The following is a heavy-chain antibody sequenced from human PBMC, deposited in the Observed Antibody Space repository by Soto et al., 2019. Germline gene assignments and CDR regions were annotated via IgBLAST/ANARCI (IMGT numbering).Heavy chain of an antibody. J-gene: IGHJ5*02. CDR1: GYTFTSYG. CDR2: ISAYNGNT. V-gene: IGHV1-18*01. D-gene: IGHD3-3*01. CDR3: ARGAPYYDFWSGYHSGWFDP. Sequence: GASVKVSCKASGYTFTSYGISWVRQAPGQGLEWMGWISAYNGNTNYAQKLQGRVTMTPDTSTSTAYMELRSLRSDDTAVYYCARGAPYYDFWSGYHSGWFDPWGQGTLVTVSS.